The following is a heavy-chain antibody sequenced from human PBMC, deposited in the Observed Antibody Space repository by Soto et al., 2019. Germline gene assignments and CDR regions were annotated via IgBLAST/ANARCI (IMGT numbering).Heavy chain of an antibody. Sequence: SETLSLTCAVSGASISNNNLWNWVRQPPGKGLEWIEEISHSESPNYNPSLKSRVTISVDKSKNHVSLKLDSVTAADTAVYYCAREVSGIQAFDYWGQGTLVTVSS. D-gene: IGHD1-20*01. CDR1: GASISNNNL. CDR3: AREVSGIQAFDY. CDR2: ISHSESP. V-gene: IGHV4-4*02. J-gene: IGHJ4*02.